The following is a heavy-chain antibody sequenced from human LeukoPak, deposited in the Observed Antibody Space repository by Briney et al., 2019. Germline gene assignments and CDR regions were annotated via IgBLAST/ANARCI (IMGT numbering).Heavy chain of an antibody. CDR3: ARDGRVQLGELSLDAFDI. Sequence: SETLSLTCTVSGGSISSGGYYWSWIRQHPGKGLEWIGYIYYSGSTYYNPSLKSRVTISVDTSKNQFSLKLSSVTAADTAVYYCARDGRVQLGELSLDAFDIWGQGTMVTVSS. CDR1: GGSISSGGYY. V-gene: IGHV4-31*03. J-gene: IGHJ3*02. CDR2: IYYSGST. D-gene: IGHD3-16*01.